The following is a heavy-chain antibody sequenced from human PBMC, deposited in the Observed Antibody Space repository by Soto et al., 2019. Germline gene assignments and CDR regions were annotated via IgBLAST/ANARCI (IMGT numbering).Heavy chain of an antibody. Sequence: GESLKISCKGSGYRFASHWIAWMRQMPGKGLEYMGIFYPGDSETRNSPSFQGQVNMSADKSLSTAYLQWRSLKASDTAIYYCARLDSTGYRPEYWGKGTVVTVSS. CDR2: FYPGDSET. J-gene: IGHJ4*02. CDR3: ARLDSTGYRPEY. V-gene: IGHV5-51*01. CDR1: GYRFASHW. D-gene: IGHD2-2*03.